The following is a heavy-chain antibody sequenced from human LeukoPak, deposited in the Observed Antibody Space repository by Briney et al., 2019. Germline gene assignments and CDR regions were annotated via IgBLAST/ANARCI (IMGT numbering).Heavy chain of an antibody. CDR2: INHSGST. CDR1: GGSFSGYY. Sequence: SETLSLTCAVYGGSFSGYYWSWIRQPPGKGLEWIGEINHSGSTNYNPSLKSRVTISVDTSKNQFSLKLSSVTAADTAVYYCARAPLNGDRTDWYFDLWGRGTLVTVSS. D-gene: IGHD4-17*01. J-gene: IGHJ2*01. CDR3: ARAPLNGDRTDWYFDL. V-gene: IGHV4-34*01.